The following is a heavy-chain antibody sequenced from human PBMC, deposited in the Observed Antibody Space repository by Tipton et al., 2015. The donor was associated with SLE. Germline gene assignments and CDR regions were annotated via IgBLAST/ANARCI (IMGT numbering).Heavy chain of an antibody. CDR1: GFTFNKAW. V-gene: IGHV3-15*01. CDR2: IKSKTDGGTI. D-gene: IGHD3-9*01. J-gene: IGHJ4*02. CDR3: ARDPHPLTGYYPDFDY. Sequence: SLRLSCAASGFTFNKAWLSWVRQAPGKGLEWVSRIKSKTDGGTIDYAAPVKGRFTISRDDSGNTLYLQMNSLKTEDTAVYYCARDPHPLTGYYPDFDYWGQGTLVTVSS.